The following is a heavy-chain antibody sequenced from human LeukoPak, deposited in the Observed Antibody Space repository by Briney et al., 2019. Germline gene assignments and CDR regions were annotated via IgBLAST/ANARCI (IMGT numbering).Heavy chain of an antibody. Sequence: ASVKVSCKASGYTFTSYGISWVRQAPGQGLEWMGWISAYNGNTNYAQKLQGRVTMTTDTSTSTAYMELRSLRSDDTAVYYCARLRITIPSYYGMDVWGQGTTVTVSS. CDR2: ISAYNGNT. V-gene: IGHV1-18*01. CDR1: GYTFTSYG. CDR3: ARLRITIPSYYGMDV. J-gene: IGHJ6*02. D-gene: IGHD3-10*01.